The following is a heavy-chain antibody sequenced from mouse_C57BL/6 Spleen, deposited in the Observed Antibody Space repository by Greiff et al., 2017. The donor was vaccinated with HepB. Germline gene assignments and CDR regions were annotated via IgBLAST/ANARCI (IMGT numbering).Heavy chain of an antibody. Sequence: QVQLQQSGAELVRPGTSVKMSCKASGYTFTNYWIGWAKQRPGHGLEWIGDIYPGGGYTNYNEKFKGKATLTADKSSSTAYMQFSSLTSEDSAIYYCARRSSYDYYAMDYWGQGTSGTVSS. CDR3: ARRSSYDYYAMDY. CDR2: IYPGGGYT. V-gene: IGHV1-63*01. D-gene: IGHD1-1*01. CDR1: GYTFTNYW. J-gene: IGHJ4*01.